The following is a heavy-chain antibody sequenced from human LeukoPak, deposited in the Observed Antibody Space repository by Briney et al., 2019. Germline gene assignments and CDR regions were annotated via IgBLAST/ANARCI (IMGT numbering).Heavy chain of an antibody. Sequence: PSETLSLTCAVSGYSISSGYYWGWIRQPPGKGLEWIGSIYHSGSTYYNPSLKSRVTISGGRSKNQFSLNLSSVTAADTAVYYCARHRVGVVVPAAIGYWGQGTLVTVSS. CDR2: IYHSGST. J-gene: IGHJ4*02. CDR3: ARHRVGVVVPAAIGY. V-gene: IGHV4-38-2*01. CDR1: GYSISSGYY. D-gene: IGHD2-2*02.